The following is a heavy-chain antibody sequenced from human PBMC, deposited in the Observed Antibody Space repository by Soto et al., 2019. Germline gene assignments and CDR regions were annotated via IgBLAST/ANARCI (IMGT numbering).Heavy chain of an antibody. J-gene: IGHJ6*02. CDR1: GYTFTGYY. D-gene: IGHD6-19*01. Sequence: ASVKVFCKASGYTFTGYYMHWVRQAPGQGLEWMGWINPNSGGTNYAQKFQGWVTMTRDTSISTAYMELSRLRSDDTAVYYCARGSSGRYYYYYGMDVWGQGTTVTVSS. CDR2: INPNSGGT. CDR3: ARGSSGRYYYYYGMDV. V-gene: IGHV1-2*04.